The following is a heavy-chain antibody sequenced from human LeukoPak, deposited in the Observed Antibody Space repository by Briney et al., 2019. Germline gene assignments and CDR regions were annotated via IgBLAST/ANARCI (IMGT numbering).Heavy chain of an antibody. V-gene: IGHV4-34*01. CDR2: INHSGST. D-gene: IGHD6-6*01. CDR3: ARDMTHSSSYFWYFDL. Sequence: PSETLSLTCAVYGGSFSGYYWSWLRQPPGKGLEWIGEINHSGSTNYNPSLKSRVTISVDTSKNQFSLKLSSVTAADTAVYYCARDMTHSSSYFWYFDLWGRGTLVTVSS. J-gene: IGHJ2*01. CDR1: GGSFSGYY.